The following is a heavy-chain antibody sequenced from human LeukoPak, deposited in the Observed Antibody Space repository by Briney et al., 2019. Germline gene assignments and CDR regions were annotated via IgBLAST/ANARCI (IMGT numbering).Heavy chain of an antibody. CDR1: GFTFSSYA. CDR3: AKDQALRVLGYYDSSGYYSDYYYYGMDV. CDR2: ISGSGGST. J-gene: IGHJ6*02. Sequence: GGSLRLSCAASGFTFSSYAMSWVRQAPGKGLEWVSAISGSGGSTYYADSVKGRFTISRDNSKNTLYLQMNSLRAEDTAVYYCAKDQALRVLGYYDSSGYYSDYYYYGMDVWGQGTTVTVSS. D-gene: IGHD3-22*01. V-gene: IGHV3-23*01.